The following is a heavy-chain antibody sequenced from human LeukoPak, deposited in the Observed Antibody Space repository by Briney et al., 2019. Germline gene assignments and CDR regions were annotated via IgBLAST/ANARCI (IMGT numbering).Heavy chain of an antibody. CDR1: GDSISSYY. Sequence: SETLSLTCTVSGDSISSYYWSWIRQPPGKGLEWIGYIYYSGSTNYNPSLKSRVTISVDTSKNQFSLKLSSVTAADTAVYYCARGPFPNSSGWYYFDYWGQGTLVTVSS. D-gene: IGHD6-19*01. J-gene: IGHJ4*02. CDR3: ARGPFPNSSGWYYFDY. CDR2: IYYSGST. V-gene: IGHV4-59*01.